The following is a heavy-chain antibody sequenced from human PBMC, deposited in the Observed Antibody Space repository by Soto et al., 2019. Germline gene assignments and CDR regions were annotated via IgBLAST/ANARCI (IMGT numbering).Heavy chain of an antibody. V-gene: IGHV3-23*01. CDR3: AQGLRRACGPFDY. Sequence: EVQLLESGGGLVQPGGSLRLSCAASGFTFSSYAMSWVRQAPGKGLEWVSGTSSSGSSTYYAASVKGRFTISRDNSKNTLYLQMNSLRAEDPAVYSCAQGLRRACGPFDYWGQGTLVTVSS. CDR1: GFTFSSYA. CDR2: TSSSGSST. J-gene: IGHJ4*02. D-gene: IGHD3-16*01.